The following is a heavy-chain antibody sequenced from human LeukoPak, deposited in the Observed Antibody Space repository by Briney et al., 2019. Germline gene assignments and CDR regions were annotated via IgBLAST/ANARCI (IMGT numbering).Heavy chain of an antibody. V-gene: IGHV3-7*01. CDR1: GFTFDNYR. CDR3: VRDGRPLDY. Sequence: GGSLRLSCTASGFTFDNYRMTWVRQPPGKGLEWVANIKQDGGERYYVDSVRGRFTISRDNSKNSLYLQMNSLRAEDTAVYYCVRDGRPLDYWGQGTLVIVSP. D-gene: IGHD3/OR15-3a*01. CDR2: IKQDGGER. J-gene: IGHJ4*02.